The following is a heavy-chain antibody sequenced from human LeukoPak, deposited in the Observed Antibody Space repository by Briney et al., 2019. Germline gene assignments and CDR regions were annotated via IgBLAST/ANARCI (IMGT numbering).Heavy chain of an antibody. V-gene: IGHV4-31*03. CDR3: ARPAGYGDYGYFDL. CDR1: GGSISSGGYY. Sequence: AQTLSLTCTVSGGSISSGGYYWSWIRQHPGKGLEWIGYIYYSGSTYYNPSLKSRVTISVDTSKNQFSLKLSSVTAADTAVYYCARPAGYGDYGYFDLWGRGTLVTVSS. CDR2: IYYSGST. D-gene: IGHD4-17*01. J-gene: IGHJ2*01.